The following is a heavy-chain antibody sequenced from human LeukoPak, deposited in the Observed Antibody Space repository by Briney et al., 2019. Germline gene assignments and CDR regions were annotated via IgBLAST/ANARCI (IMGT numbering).Heavy chain of an antibody. D-gene: IGHD3-22*01. Sequence: ASVKVSCKASGYTFTGYYMHWVRQAPGQGLEWMGWINPNSGGTNYAQKFQGRVTMTRDTSISTAYMELSRLRSDGTAVYYCARDLAYYDSSGYYFDYWGQGTLVTVSS. CDR2: INPNSGGT. V-gene: IGHV1-2*02. CDR3: ARDLAYYDSSGYYFDY. CDR1: GYTFTGYY. J-gene: IGHJ4*02.